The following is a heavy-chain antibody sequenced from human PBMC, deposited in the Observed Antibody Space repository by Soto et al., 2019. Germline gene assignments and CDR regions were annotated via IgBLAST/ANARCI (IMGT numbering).Heavy chain of an antibody. V-gene: IGHV4-30-4*01. CDR3: ARGGTEYYYDSSGYYYLPPFDY. CDR2: IYYSGST. Sequence: PSEALSVSGPVSGGSISSGDYYWSWSRQPPGKGLEWIGYIYYSGSTDYNPSLKSRVTISVDTSKNPFSLKLSSVTAADTAVHYCARGGTEYYYDSSGYYYLPPFDYWGQGTLVTVSS. D-gene: IGHD3-22*01. CDR1: GGSISSGDYY. J-gene: IGHJ4*02.